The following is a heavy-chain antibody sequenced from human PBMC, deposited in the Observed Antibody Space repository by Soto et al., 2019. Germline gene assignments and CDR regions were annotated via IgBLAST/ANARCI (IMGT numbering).Heavy chain of an antibody. V-gene: IGHV3-23*01. J-gene: IGHJ4*02. CDR1: GFTFSSYA. D-gene: IGHD3-22*01. CDR2: ISGSGDST. Sequence: PGGSLRLSCAASGFTFSSYAMSWVRQAPGKGLEWVSAISGSGDSTYYADSVKGRFTISRDNSKNTLYLQLNSLRAEDTAVYYCAKNPGYYYDSTGYHFDYWGQGNLVTVS. CDR3: AKNPGYYYDSTGYHFDY.